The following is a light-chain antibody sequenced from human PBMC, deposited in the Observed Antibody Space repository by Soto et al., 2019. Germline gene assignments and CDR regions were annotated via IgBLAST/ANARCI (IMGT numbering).Light chain of an antibody. J-gene: IGLJ1*01. V-gene: IGLV2-8*01. CDR1: SSDVGGYYY. CDR3: QSYDSSLSGYV. CDR2: GIS. Sequence: QSLLTQPPSASGSPGQSVAISCTGTSSDVGGYYYVSWYQQLPGKAPKLLIYGISKRPSGVPDRFSGSKSGTSASLAITGLQAEDEADYYCQSYDSSLSGYVFGTGTKVTVL.